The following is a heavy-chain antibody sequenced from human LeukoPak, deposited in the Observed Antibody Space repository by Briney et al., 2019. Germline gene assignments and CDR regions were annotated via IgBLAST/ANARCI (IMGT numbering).Heavy chain of an antibody. CDR3: AKGGTYYYGSGSRIHYFDY. J-gene: IGHJ4*02. D-gene: IGHD3-10*01. CDR2: ISWNSGSI. V-gene: IGHV3-9*01. CDR1: GFTFDDYA. Sequence: PGGSLRLSCAASGFTFDDYAMRWVRQAPGKGLEGVSGISWNSGSIGYADSVKGRFTISRDNAKNSLYLQMNSLRAEDTAVYYCAKGGTYYYGSGSRIHYFDYWGQGTLVTVSS.